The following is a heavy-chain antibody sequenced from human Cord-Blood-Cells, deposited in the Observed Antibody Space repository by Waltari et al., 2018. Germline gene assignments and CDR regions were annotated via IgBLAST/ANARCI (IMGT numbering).Heavy chain of an antibody. CDR2: INQSGST. CDR1: GGSFSGYY. CDR3: ARGRQEDDSSGYYDY. D-gene: IGHD3-22*01. V-gene: IGHV4-34*01. Sequence: QVQLQQWGAGLLKPSETLSLTCAVYGGSFSGYYWSWIRQPPGKGLEWIGEINQSGSTNYNPSLKRRVTISVDTSKNQFSLKLSSVTAADTAVYYCARGRQEDDSSGYYDYWGQGTLVTVSS. J-gene: IGHJ4*02.